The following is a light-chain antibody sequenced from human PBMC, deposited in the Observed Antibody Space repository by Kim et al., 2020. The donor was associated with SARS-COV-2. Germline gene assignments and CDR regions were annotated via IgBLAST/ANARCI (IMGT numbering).Light chain of an antibody. Sequence: VPPGERATLSCRASQSVSSNLAWYQQKPGQAPRLLIYGASTRATGIPARCSGSGSGTEFTLTISSLQSEDFALYYCQHHNNWPLTFGQGTKVDIK. J-gene: IGKJ1*01. CDR2: GAS. CDR3: QHHNNWPLT. V-gene: IGKV3-15*01. CDR1: QSVSSN.